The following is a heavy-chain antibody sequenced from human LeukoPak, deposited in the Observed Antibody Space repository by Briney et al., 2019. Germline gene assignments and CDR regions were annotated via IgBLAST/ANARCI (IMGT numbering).Heavy chain of an antibody. CDR1: GCSFTTYY. CDR2: MNPRGGST. CDR3: ARVDDYGGNSVGY. D-gene: IGHD4-23*01. V-gene: IGHV1-46*01. Sequence: GASVKVSCKASGCSFTTYYMHWMRQAPGQGLEWMGTMNPRGGSTNYAQKFQGRVTMIRDPSTSTVYMELSSLRFEDTAVYYCARVDDYGGNSVGYWGQGTLVTVSS. J-gene: IGHJ4*02.